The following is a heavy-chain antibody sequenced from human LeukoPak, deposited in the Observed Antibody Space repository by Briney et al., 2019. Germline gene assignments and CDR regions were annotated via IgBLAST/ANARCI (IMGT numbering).Heavy chain of an antibody. CDR1: GGSISSTNW. J-gene: IGHJ4*02. V-gene: IGHV4-4*02. D-gene: IGHD2-15*01. Sequence: SETLSLTCAVSGGSISSTNWWSWVRQTPGKGLEWIGEIYHGGSTKYNPSLKSRATISVDKSKNQFSLNLSSVTAADSAVYYCARRSGGALDYWGRGTLVAVSS. CDR3: ARRSGGALDY. CDR2: IYHGGST.